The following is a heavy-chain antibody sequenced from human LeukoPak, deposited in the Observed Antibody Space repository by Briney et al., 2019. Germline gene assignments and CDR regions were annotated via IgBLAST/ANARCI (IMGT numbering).Heavy chain of an antibody. CDR1: GFTFSDYY. Sequence: GGSLRLSCAASGFTFSDYYMSWIRQAPGKGLEWVSYISSSSSTIYYADSVKGRFTISRDNAKNSLYLQMNSLRAEDTAVYYCASTDCSSTSCYLRYYDFWTHFDYWGQGTLVTVSS. CDR2: ISSSSSTI. V-gene: IGHV3-11*04. D-gene: IGHD2-2*01. CDR3: ASTDCSSTSCYLRYYDFWTHFDY. J-gene: IGHJ4*02.